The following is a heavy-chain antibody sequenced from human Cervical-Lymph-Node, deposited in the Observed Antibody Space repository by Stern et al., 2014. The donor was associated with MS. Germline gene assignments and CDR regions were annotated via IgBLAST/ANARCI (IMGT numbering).Heavy chain of an antibody. V-gene: IGHV4-31*03. Sequence: VQLVESGPGLVKPSQTLYLTCTVSGASISTVGYYWRWIRQHPGKGLEWIAYISYIGSTYYNPSVKSRVSISADTSKNQFSLNLTSVTAADTALYYCARSDRLWGSFDYWGQGTLVAVSS. J-gene: IGHJ4*02. CDR1: GASISTVGYY. CDR3: ARSDRLWGSFDY. CDR2: ISYIGST. D-gene: IGHD3-16*01.